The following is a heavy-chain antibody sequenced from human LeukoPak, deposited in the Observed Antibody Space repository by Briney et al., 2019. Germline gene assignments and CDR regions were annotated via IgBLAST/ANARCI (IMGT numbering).Heavy chain of an antibody. V-gene: IGHV1-8*01. J-gene: IGHJ6*02. CDR3: ARASRYYYGSGSHYYYYYGMDV. D-gene: IGHD3-10*01. Sequence: ASVKVSCKASGYTFTSYDINWVRQATGQGLEWMGWMNPNSGNTGYAQKFQGRVTMTRNTSISTAYMELSSLRSEDTAVYYCARASRYYYGSGSHYYYYYGMDVWGQGTTVTVSS. CDR2: MNPNSGNT. CDR1: GYTFTSYD.